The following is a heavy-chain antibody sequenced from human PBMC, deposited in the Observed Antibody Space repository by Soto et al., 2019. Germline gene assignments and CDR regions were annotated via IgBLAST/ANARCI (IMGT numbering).Heavy chain of an antibody. D-gene: IGHD2-15*01. CDR3: ARGRGFCSGASCRGYFEY. Sequence: SETLSLTCTVSGGSIRDYYWSWIRQPPGKGLEWIGNFYYSGSTNYNASLKSRVTISVDTSKNQFSLKLTSVTAADTAVYFCARGRGFCSGASCRGYFEYWGKGTLVTVSS. CDR1: GGSIRDYY. CDR2: FYYSGST. V-gene: IGHV4-59*01. J-gene: IGHJ4*02.